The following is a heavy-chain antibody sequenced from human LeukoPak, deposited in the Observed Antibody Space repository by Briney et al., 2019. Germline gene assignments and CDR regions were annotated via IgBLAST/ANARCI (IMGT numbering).Heavy chain of an antibody. Sequence: GGSLRLSCAASGFTFSNSSMHWVRQAPGKGLEWVGRILSNSKGGTAAYSSSVKGRFTISRDDSKNTLYLQMHSLKTEDTAIYYCTTESYYRWGEGGLVTVSS. CDR2: ILSNSKGGTA. CDR1: GFTFSNSS. V-gene: IGHV3-15*01. J-gene: IGHJ4*02. CDR3: TTESYYR. D-gene: IGHD3-10*01.